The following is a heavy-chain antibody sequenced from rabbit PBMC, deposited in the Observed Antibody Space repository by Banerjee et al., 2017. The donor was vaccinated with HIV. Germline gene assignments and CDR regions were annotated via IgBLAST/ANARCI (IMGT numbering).Heavy chain of an antibody. D-gene: IGHD6-1*01. CDR3: ARGYYTYGYAGYAYEYFNL. J-gene: IGHJ4*01. V-gene: IGHV1S7*01. CDR1: GFDFSSYY. Sequence: QLKETGGGLVQPGGSLTLSCKASGFDFSSYYMSWVRQAPGKGLEWIGIIYAGKGSTDYASWVNGRFTISSDNAQNTVDLQMNSLTAADTATYFCARGYYTYGYAGYAYEYFNLWGPGTLVTVS. CDR2: IYAGKGST.